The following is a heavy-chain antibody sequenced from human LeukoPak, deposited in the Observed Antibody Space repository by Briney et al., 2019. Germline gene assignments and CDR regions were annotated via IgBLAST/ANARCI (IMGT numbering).Heavy chain of an antibody. CDR2: ISSSSSTI. J-gene: IGHJ4*02. V-gene: IGHV3-48*01. CDR1: GLTFSSYS. Sequence: GGSLRLSCAASGLTFSSYSMNWVRQAPGKGLEWVSYISSSSSTIYYADSVKGRFTISRDNAKNSLYLQMNSLRAEDTAVYYCARVSSKGFDYWGQGTLVTVSS. D-gene: IGHD2-2*01. CDR3: ARVSSKGFDY.